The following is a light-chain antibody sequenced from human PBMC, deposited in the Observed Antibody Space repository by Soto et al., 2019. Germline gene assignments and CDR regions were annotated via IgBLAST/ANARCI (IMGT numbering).Light chain of an antibody. V-gene: IGKV1-27*01. Sequence: DIQMTQSPSSMSLSIGDRVTITCRASQGISSSLACYQQKPGKVPSLLIYDPSTLQSVVPSRFSGSGSGTDFTLTIISLQPEDFATDYCQKYQSAPYTSGPETKVDIK. CDR2: DPS. CDR1: QGISSS. CDR3: QKYQSAPYT. J-gene: IGKJ3*01.